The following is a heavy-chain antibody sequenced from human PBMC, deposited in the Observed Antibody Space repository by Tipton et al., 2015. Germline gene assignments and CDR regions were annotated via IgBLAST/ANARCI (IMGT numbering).Heavy chain of an antibody. Sequence: TLSITCTVSGGSISSSSYYWAWIRQPPGKGLEWIGSLYFSGSTYYNPSLKSRVTISIDRVKNHFSLKLSSVTAADTAVYYCASPSLPHDRGDYYFQSWGQGSLVTVSS. V-gene: IGHV4-39*02. D-gene: IGHD2-21*02. CDR3: ASPSLPHDRGDYYFQS. CDR2: LYFSGST. CDR1: GGSISSSSYY. J-gene: IGHJ4*02.